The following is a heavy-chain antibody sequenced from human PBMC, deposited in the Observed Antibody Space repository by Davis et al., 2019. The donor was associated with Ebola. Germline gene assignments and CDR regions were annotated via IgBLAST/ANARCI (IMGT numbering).Heavy chain of an antibody. J-gene: IGHJ4*02. V-gene: IGHV3-11*04. CDR3: ARNRRYSYGYGYDLDD. Sequence: GESLKISCALSGFTFSTPWMNWIRQAPGKGLEWIAYIGPSGNSFYCADSVKGRFTISRDNAKNSLYLQMDSLRAEETAIYYCARNRRYSYGYGYDLDDWGQGTLVTVSS. CDR2: IGPSGNSF. CDR1: GFTFSTPW. D-gene: IGHD5-18*01.